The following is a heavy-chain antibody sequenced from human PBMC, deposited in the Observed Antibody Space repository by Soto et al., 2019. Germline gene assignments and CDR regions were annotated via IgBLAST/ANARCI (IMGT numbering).Heavy chain of an antibody. Sequence: PSETLSLTCAVSGGSFSGYYWSWIRQPPGKGLEWIGEINHSGSTNYNPSLKSRVTISVDTSKNQFSLKLSSVTAADTAVYYCARVQRRSNLPDYWGQGTLVTVSS. D-gene: IGHD4-4*01. J-gene: IGHJ4*02. CDR3: ARVQRRSNLPDY. CDR2: INHSGST. CDR1: GGSFSGYY. V-gene: IGHV4-34*01.